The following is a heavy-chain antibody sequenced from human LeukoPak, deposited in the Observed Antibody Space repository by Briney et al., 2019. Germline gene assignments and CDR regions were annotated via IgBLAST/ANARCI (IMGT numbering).Heavy chain of an antibody. CDR1: GYTFTGYY. CDR3: ARDSPWGGY. Sequence: ASVKVSCKASGYTFTGYYMHWVRQAPGQGLEWVGWINPNSCGTNYAQKYQGRVTMTSDTSISTASMELSRLRSDDTAVYYCARDSPWGGYWGQGTLVTVSS. V-gene: IGHV1-2*02. D-gene: IGHD3-10*01. J-gene: IGHJ4*02. CDR2: INPNSCGT.